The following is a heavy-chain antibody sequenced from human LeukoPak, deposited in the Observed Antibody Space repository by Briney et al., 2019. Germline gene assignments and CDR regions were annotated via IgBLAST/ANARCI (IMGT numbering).Heavy chain of an antibody. CDR1: GFTVSSNY. Sequence: GGSLRLSCAASGFTVSSNYMSWVRQAPGKGLEWVAVISYDGSNKYYADSVKGRFTISRDNSKNTLYLQMNSLRAEDTAVYYCAKEGYSYGFGYFDYWGQGTLVTVSS. CDR3: AKEGYSYGFGYFDY. CDR2: ISYDGSNK. D-gene: IGHD5-18*01. J-gene: IGHJ4*02. V-gene: IGHV3-30*18.